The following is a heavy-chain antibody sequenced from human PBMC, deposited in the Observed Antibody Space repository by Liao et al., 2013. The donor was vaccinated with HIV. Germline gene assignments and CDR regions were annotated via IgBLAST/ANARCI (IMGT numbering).Heavy chain of an antibody. CDR2: IYISGST. V-gene: IGHV4-61*08. D-gene: IGHD6-25*01. Sequence: QLQLQESGPGLVKPSETLSLTCAVSGGSISSGGYSWSWIRQPPGKGLEWIGRIYISGSTNYNPSLKSRVTMSVDTSKNQFSLKLSSVTAADTAEYYCARQAAWGAFDIWGQGTMVTVSS. CDR1: GGSISSGGYS. CDR3: ARQAAWGAFDI. J-gene: IGHJ3*02.